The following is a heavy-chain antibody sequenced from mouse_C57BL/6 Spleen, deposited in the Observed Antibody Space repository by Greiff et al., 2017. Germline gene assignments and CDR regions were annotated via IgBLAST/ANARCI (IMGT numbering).Heavy chain of an antibody. CDR2: FDPANGNT. CDR1: GFNIKNTY. D-gene: IGHD1-1*01. J-gene: IGHJ1*03. Sequence: VQLQQSVAELVRPGASVKLSCTASGFNIKNTYMHWVKQRPEQGLEWIGRFDPANGNTKYAPKFQGKATITADTSSNTAYLQLSSLTSEDTAIYYCARSPYCGSSPCWYFDVWGTGTTVTVSS. CDR3: ARSPYCGSSPCWYFDV. V-gene: IGHV14-3*01.